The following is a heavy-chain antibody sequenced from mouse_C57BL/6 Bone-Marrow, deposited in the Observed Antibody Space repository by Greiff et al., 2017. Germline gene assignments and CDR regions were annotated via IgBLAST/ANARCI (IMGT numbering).Heavy chain of an antibody. CDR2: IDPENGDT. V-gene: IGHV14-4*01. D-gene: IGHD2-3*01. CDR1: GFNIKDDY. CDR3: LYDGYYAYAMDY. J-gene: IGHJ4*01. Sequence: LVESGAELVRPGASVKLSCTASGFNIKDDYMHWVKQRPEQGLEWIGWIDPENGDTEYASKFQGKATITADTSSNTAYLQLSSLTSEDTAVYYCLYDGYYAYAMDYWGQGTSVTVSS.